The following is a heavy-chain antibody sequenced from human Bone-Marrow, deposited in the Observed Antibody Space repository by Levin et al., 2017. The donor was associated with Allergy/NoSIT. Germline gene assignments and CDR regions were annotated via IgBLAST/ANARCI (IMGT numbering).Heavy chain of an antibody. J-gene: IGHJ5*02. D-gene: IGHD2-21*01. Sequence: SETLSLTCAVYGGSFSGYYWSWIRQPPGKGLEWIGEINHSGSTNYNPSLKSRVTISVDTFLNQFSLKLNSVTAADTAVYYCASIPNPSAPWGQGTLVTVSS. CDR2: INHSGST. V-gene: IGHV4-34*01. CDR1: GGSFSGYY. CDR3: ASIPNPSAP.